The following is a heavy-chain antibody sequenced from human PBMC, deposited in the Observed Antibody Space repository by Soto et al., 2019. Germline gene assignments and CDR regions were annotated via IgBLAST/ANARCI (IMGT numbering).Heavy chain of an antibody. Sequence: GESLKISGKGSGYSFTSYWFCWVRQMPGKVLDLLGFIYPGDSDTRYSTSFQGQYTISADKSISTAYLQWSSLKASDTPIHHFARHLPYGSGSYNYYHCGKDGWGQVPTVTVAS. CDR2: IYPGDSDT. CDR1: GYSFTSYW. V-gene: IGHV5-51*01. J-gene: IGHJ6*02. CDR3: ARHLPYGSGSYNYYHCGKDG. D-gene: IGHD3-10*01.